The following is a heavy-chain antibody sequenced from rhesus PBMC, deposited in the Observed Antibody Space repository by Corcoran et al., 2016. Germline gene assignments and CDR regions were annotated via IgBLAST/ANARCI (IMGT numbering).Heavy chain of an antibody. CDR1: GFTFSSYW. CDR3: AGELMTRMITGTGPADY. Sequence: GESGGGLAKPGGSLRLSCAASGFTFSSYWMHWVRQAPGKGLEWISASNSAGRSTDYADYVKGRFTISRKNAKNTMYLQMADLRAEDTAGYYCAGELMTRMITGTGPADYWGQGVLVTGSS. V-gene: IGHV3-14*01. D-gene: IGHD3-9*01. J-gene: IGHJ4*01. CDR2: SNSAGRST.